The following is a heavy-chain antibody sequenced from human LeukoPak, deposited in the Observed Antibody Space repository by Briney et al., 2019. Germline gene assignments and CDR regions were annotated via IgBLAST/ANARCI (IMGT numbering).Heavy chain of an antibody. Sequence: GGSLRLSCVASANYWMHWVRQAPGKGLVWVSHINSDGSWTSYADSVKGRFTISKDNAKNTVYLQMNSLRAEDTAMYYCAKSTTVTTQQRGYFDYWGQGTLVTVSS. V-gene: IGHV3-74*01. CDR2: INSDGSWT. CDR1: ANYW. J-gene: IGHJ4*02. CDR3: AKSTTVTTQQRGYFDY. D-gene: IGHD4-11*01.